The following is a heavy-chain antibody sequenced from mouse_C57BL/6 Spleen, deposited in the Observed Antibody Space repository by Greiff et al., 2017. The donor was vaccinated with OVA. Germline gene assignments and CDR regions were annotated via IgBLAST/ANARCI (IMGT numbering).Heavy chain of an antibody. CDR2: IYPGNSDT. Sequence: VQLKESGTVLARPGASVKLSCKTSGYTFTSYWMHWVKPRPGQGLEWIGAIYPGNSDTSYNQKFKGKANLTAVTSASTAYMELSSLTNEDSAVYYCTRGTTVVATKVYWGQGTLVTVSA. V-gene: IGHV1-5*01. CDR3: TRGTTVVATKVY. J-gene: IGHJ3*01. D-gene: IGHD1-1*01. CDR1: GYTFTSYW.